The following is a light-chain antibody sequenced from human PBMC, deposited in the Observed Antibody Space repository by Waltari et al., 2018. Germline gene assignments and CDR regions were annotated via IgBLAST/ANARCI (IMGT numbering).Light chain of an antibody. V-gene: IGLV2-23*03. CDR1: SCDVGSYDL. CDR3: CSYAGSSTFT. Sequence: QTTLTHPASVSGSPGKSITIPCTGTSCDVGSYDLVSWYQQPPGTAPKLMIYEGYKRPSGVSNRFSGSKSGNTASLTISGLQAENEADYYCCSYAGSSTFTFGGGTKLTVL. J-gene: IGLJ2*01. CDR2: EGY.